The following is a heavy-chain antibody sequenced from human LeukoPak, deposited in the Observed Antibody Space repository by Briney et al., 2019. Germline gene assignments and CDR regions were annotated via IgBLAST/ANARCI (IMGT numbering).Heavy chain of an antibody. CDR3: ASPGYCSSTSCSIDY. V-gene: IGHV4-34*01. D-gene: IGHD2-2*01. CDR2: INHSGST. J-gene: IGHJ4*02. Sequence: PSETLSLTCAVYGGSFSGYYWSWIRQPPGKGLEWIGEINHSGSTNYNPSLKSRVTISVDTSKNQFSLKLSSVTAADTAVYYCASPGYCSSTSCSIDYWGQGTLVTVSS. CDR1: GGSFSGYY.